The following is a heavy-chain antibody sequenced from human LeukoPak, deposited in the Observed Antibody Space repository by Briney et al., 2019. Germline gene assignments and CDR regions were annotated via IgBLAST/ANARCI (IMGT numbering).Heavy chain of an antibody. CDR2: INHSGST. CDR1: GGSFSGYY. D-gene: IGHD6-13*01. CDR3: ARVGSSWYPYYFQH. J-gene: IGHJ1*01. Sequence: PSETLSLTCAVYGGSFSGYYWSWIRQPPGKGLKGIGEINHSGSTNYNPSLKSRVTISVDTSKNQFSLKLSSVTAADTAVYHCARVGSSWYPYYFQHWGQGTLVTASS. V-gene: IGHV4-34*01.